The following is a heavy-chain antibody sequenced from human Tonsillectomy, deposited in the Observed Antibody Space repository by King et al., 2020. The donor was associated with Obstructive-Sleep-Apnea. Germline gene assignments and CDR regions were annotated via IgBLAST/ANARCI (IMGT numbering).Heavy chain of an antibody. D-gene: IGHD3-22*01. CDR2: INPNSGVT. J-gene: IGHJ5*02. CDR3: AGDDRSTGYDLMTMSGGS. CDR1: GYTFTDLY. Sequence: VQLVESGAEVKKPGASVKVSCKASGYTFTDLYIHWVRQAPGQGLEWMGWINPNSGVTNYAQKFQGRVTMNRDTSINTAYMELSRLRSDDTAVYYCAGDDRSTGYDLMTMSGGSWGQGTLVTVSS. V-gene: IGHV1-2*02.